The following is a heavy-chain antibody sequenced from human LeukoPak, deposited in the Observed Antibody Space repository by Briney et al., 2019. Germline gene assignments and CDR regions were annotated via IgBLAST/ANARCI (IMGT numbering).Heavy chain of an antibody. V-gene: IGHV3-23*01. CDR2: ISGSGGST. D-gene: IGHD3-22*01. CDR3: AKNYYDSSGYYYFDY. CDR1: GFTFSSYA. J-gene: IGHJ4*02. Sequence: PGGSLRLSCAASGFTFSSYAMSWVCQAPGKGLEWVSAISGSGGSTYYADSVKGRFTISRDNSKNTLYLQMNSLRAEDTAVYYCAKNYYDSSGYYYFDYWGQGTLVTVSS.